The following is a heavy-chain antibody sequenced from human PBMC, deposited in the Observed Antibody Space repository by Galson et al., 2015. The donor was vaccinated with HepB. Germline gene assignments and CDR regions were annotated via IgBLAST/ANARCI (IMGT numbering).Heavy chain of an antibody. CDR3: GRGGLRAVAGTKGDY. J-gene: IGHJ4*02. CDR1: GFTFSSYA. D-gene: IGHD6-19*01. Sequence: SLRLSCAASGFTFSSYAMYWVRQAPGKGLEWVAVISYEGSNNYYADSVKGRFTISRDNSKNTLYLQMNSLRVEDTAVYYCGRGGLRAVAGTKGDYWGQGTLVTVSS. V-gene: IGHV3-30-3*01. CDR2: ISYEGSNN.